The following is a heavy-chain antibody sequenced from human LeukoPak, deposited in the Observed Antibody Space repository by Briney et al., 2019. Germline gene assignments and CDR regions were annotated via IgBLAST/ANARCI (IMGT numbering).Heavy chain of an antibody. CDR1: GGSFSGYY. CDR2: INHSGST. CDR3: ARRSAAATVDY. Sequence: SETLSLTCAVYGGSFSGYYWSWIRQPPGKGLEWIGEINHSGSTNYNPSLKSRVTISVDTSKEQFSLKLSSVTAADTAVYYCARRSAAATVDYWGQGTLVTVSS. V-gene: IGHV4-34*01. J-gene: IGHJ4*02. D-gene: IGHD6-13*01.